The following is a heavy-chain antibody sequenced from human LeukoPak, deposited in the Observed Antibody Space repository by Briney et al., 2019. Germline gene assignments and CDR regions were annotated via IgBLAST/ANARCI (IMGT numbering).Heavy chain of an antibody. CDR1: GFTFSSYA. CDR2: ISYDGSNK. V-gene: IGHV3-30-3*01. J-gene: IGHJ6*02. CDR3: AKASRRITMIVVVIREYYGMDV. D-gene: IGHD3-22*01. Sequence: PGRSLRLSCAASGFTFSSYAMHWVRQAPGKGLEWVAVISYDGSNKYYADSVKGRFTISRDNSKNTLYLQMNSLRAEDTAVYYCAKASRRITMIVVVIREYYGMDVWGQGTTVTVSS.